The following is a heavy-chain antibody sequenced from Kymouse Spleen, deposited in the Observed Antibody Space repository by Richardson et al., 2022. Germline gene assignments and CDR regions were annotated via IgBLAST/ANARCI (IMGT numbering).Heavy chain of an antibody. V-gene: IGHV3-30*18. CDR2: ISYDGSNK. J-gene: IGHJ6*02. CDR3: AKDLTGPSYYYYGMDV. CDR1: GFTFSSYG. Sequence: QVQLVESGGGVVQPGRSLRLSCAASGFTFSSYGMHWVRQAPGKGLEWVAVISYDGSNKYYADSVKGRFTISRDNSKNTLYLQMNSLRAEDTAVYYCAKDLTGPSYYYYGMDVWGQGTTVTVSS. D-gene: IGHD7-27*02.